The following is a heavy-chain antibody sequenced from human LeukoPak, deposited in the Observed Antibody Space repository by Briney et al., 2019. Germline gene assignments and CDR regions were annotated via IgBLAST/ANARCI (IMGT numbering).Heavy chain of an antibody. CDR3: ARGGGYYSRFDY. J-gene: IGHJ4*02. CDR2: IYYSGST. CDR1: GGSISSYY. V-gene: IGHV4-59*01. Sequence: PSETLSLTCTVSGGSISSYYWSWIRQPPGEGLEWIGYIYYSGSTNYNPSLKSRVTISVDTSKNQFSLKLSSVTAADTAVYYCARGGGYYSRFDYWGQGTLVTVSS. D-gene: IGHD3-22*01.